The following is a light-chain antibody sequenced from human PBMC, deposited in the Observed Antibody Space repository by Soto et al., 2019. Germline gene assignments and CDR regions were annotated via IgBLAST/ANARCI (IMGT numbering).Light chain of an antibody. CDR1: SNDVGRYNL. CDR2: EVN. V-gene: IGLV2-23*02. J-gene: IGLJ2*01. Sequence: QSALTQPASVSGSPGQSLTISCTGTSNDVGRYNLVSWYQQHPRKAPKLIIYEVNKRPSGVSDRFSGAKSGNTASLTISGLQAEDEAEYYCCSYARNLSVVFGGGTKLTVL. CDR3: CSYARNLSVV.